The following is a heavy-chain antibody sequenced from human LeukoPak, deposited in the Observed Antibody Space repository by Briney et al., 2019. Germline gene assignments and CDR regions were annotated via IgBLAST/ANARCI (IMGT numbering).Heavy chain of an antibody. CDR2: IHYSGST. CDR3: ARVGATRDYYYYYGMDV. D-gene: IGHD1-26*01. J-gene: IGHJ6*02. V-gene: IGHV4-59*08. Sequence: SETPSLTCTVSGGSISSYYWSWIRQPPGKGVEWIGYIHYSGSTNYNPSLKSRVTISVDTSKNQFSLKLSSVTAADTAVYYCARVGATRDYYYYYGMDVWGQGTTVTVSS. CDR1: GGSISSYY.